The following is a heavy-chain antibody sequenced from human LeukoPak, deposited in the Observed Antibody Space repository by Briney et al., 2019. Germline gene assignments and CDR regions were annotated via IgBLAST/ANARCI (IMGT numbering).Heavy chain of an antibody. CDR1: GFTFSDFY. D-gene: IGHD1-20*01. CDR2: ISSSGSTI. J-gene: IGHJ4*02. Sequence: PGGSLRLSCAASGFTFSDFYMSWIRQAPGNGLEWVSYISSSGSTIYYADSVKGRFTISRDNAKNSLYLQMNSLRAEDTAVYYCARRRYNWNAIDYWGQGTLVTVSS. V-gene: IGHV3-11*01. CDR3: ARRRYNWNAIDY.